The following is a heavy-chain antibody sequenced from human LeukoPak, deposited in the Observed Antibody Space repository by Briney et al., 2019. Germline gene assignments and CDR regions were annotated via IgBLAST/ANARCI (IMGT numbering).Heavy chain of an antibody. D-gene: IGHD1-26*01. CDR2: MNPNSGNT. CDR1: GYTFTSYD. CDR3: ARAGPRGSYYLVLFY. V-gene: IGHV1-8*01. J-gene: IGHJ4*02. Sequence: ASVKVSCKASGYTFTSYDINWVRQATGQGLEWMGWMNPNSGNTGYAQKFQGRVTMTRDTSTSTVYMELSSLRSEDTAVYYCARAGPRGSYYLVLFYWGQGTLVTVSS.